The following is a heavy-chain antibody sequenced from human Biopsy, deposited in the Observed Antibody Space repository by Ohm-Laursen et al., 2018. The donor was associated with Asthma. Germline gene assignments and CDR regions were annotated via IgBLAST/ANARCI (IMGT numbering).Heavy chain of an antibody. CDR3: ARQSGQDYGDSSGFDI. Sequence: SLRLSCAATGFVFSQCGMHWVRQGPGKGLEWVALVSSDGHNKYYEDSVKGRFTISRDNSRKRLNLQINRLTVEDSAVYFCARQSGQDYGDSSGFDIWGQGTKVAVSS. CDR2: VSSDGHNK. D-gene: IGHD3-22*01. J-gene: IGHJ3*02. CDR1: GFVFSQCG. V-gene: IGHV3-30*03.